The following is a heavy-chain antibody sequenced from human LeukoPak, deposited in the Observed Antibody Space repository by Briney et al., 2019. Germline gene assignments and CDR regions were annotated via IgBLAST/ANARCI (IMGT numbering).Heavy chain of an antibody. CDR3: ARGRYYYDSSGHPTDY. D-gene: IGHD3-22*01. V-gene: IGHV1-46*01. CDR1: GYTFTSYY. J-gene: IGHJ4*02. Sequence: ASVKVSCKASGYTFTSYYMHWVRQAPGQGLEWVGIINPSGGSTSYAQKFQGRVTMTRDTSTSTVYMELSSLRSEDTAVYYCARGRYYYDSSGHPTDYWGQGTLVTVSS. CDR2: INPSGGST.